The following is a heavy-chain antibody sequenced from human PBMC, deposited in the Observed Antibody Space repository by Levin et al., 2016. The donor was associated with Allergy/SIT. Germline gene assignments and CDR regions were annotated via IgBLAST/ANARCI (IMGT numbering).Heavy chain of an antibody. Sequence: WIRQPPGKGLEWVSYISSSGSTIYYADSVKGRFTISRDNAKNSLYLQMNSLRAEDTAVYYCARYAQDGWQLVEYYFDYWGQGTLVTVSS. CDR2: ISSSGSTI. V-gene: IGHV3-11*01. J-gene: IGHJ4*02. D-gene: IGHD6-6*01. CDR3: ARYAQDGWQLVEYYFDY.